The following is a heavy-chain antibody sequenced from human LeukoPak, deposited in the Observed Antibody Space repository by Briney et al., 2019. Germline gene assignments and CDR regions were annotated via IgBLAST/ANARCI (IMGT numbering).Heavy chain of an antibody. CDR2: ICGSGEST. CDR3: AKTSLGHHPSYSTMDV. J-gene: IGHJ6*02. D-gene: IGHD2-15*01. V-gene: IGHV3-23*01. CDR1: GFIFSTYG. Sequence: GGSLRLSCAASGFIFSTYGMIWVRQAPGKGLEWVAGICGSGESTFYPDSVQGRFTISRDNSKNTLYLQVNSLRAEDTAVYYCAKTSLGHHPSYSTMDVWGQGTTVTVSS.